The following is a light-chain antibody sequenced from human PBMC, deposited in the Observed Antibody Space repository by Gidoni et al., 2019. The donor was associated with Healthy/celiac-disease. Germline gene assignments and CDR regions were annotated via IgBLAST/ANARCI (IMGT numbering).Light chain of an antibody. CDR2: DAS. V-gene: IGKV3-11*01. Sequence: EIVLPQSPATLSLSPGESATLSCRASQSVSSYLAWYQQKPGQAPRLLIYDASNRATGIPARFSGSGSGTDFTLTISSLEPEDFAVYYCQKRSNWPLCSFGQGTKLEIK. CDR1: QSVSSY. J-gene: IGKJ2*04. CDR3: QKRSNWPLCS.